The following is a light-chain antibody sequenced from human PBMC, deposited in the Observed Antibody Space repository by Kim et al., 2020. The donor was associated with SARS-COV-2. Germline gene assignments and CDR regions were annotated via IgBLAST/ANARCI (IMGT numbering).Light chain of an antibody. CDR2: AAS. V-gene: IGKV1-39*01. Sequence: ASVGDRVTITCRESQSISSYLNWYQQKPGKAPKLLIYAASSLQSGVPSRFSGSGSGTDFTLTISSLQTEDFATYYCQQSYSTPRTFGQGTKVDI. J-gene: IGKJ1*01. CDR3: QQSYSTPRT. CDR1: QSISSY.